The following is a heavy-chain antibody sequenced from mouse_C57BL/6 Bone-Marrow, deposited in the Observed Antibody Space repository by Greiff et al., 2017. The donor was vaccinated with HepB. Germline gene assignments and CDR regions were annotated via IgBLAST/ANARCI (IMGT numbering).Heavy chain of an antibody. CDR3: TTGNDRYYAMDY. CDR1: GFNIKDDY. CDR2: IDPENGDT. D-gene: IGHD2-2*01. V-gene: IGHV14-4*01. J-gene: IGHJ4*01. Sequence: DVHLVESGAELVRPGASVKLSCTASGFNIKDDYMHWVKQRPEQGLEWIGWIDPENGDTEYASKFQGKATITADTSSNTAYLQLSSLTSEDTAVYYCTTGNDRYYAMDYWGQGTSVTVSS.